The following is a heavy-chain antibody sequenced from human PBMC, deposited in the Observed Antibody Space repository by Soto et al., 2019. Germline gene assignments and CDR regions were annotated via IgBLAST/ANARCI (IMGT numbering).Heavy chain of an antibody. V-gene: IGHV3-33*01. Sequence: GGSLRLSCAASGFTFSSYGMHWVRQAPGKGLEWVAVIWYDGSNKYYADSVKGRFTISRDNSKNTLYLQMNSLRAEDTAVYYCARDGRGPTVTRAFDIWGQGTMVTVSS. CDR2: IWYDGSNK. CDR1: GFTFSSYG. CDR3: ARDGRGPTVTRAFDI. J-gene: IGHJ3*02. D-gene: IGHD4-17*01.